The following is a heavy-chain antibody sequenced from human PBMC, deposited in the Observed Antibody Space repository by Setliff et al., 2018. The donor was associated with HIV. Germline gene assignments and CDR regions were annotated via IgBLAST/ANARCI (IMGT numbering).Heavy chain of an antibody. CDR1: GFTVSNDY. Sequence: GGSLRLSCAASGFTVSNDYMSWARQAPGRGLEWVSVIHSGGSTYYADSVRGRFTISRDNSKNSLYLQMNSLRAEDTAVYYCAKTYYYDSSGYYYFDSWGQGTLVTVSS. D-gene: IGHD3-22*01. V-gene: IGHV3-53*01. CDR2: IHSGGST. CDR3: AKTYYYDSSGYYYFDS. J-gene: IGHJ4*02.